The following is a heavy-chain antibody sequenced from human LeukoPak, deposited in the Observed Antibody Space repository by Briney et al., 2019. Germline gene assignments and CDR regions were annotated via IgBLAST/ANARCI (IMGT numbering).Heavy chain of an antibody. CDR3: ARGRSGLAAAGTYDS. J-gene: IGHJ4*02. Sequence: ASVKVSCKASGYTFTSSDINWVRQATGQGLEWMGWINPKSGRTGYAKKFQARVSTTMNTSITTAYMEVSSLRFEDTAVYYCARGRSGLAAAGTYDSWGQGTLITVSS. V-gene: IGHV1-8*01. CDR2: INPKSGRT. CDR1: GYTFTSSD. D-gene: IGHD6-13*01.